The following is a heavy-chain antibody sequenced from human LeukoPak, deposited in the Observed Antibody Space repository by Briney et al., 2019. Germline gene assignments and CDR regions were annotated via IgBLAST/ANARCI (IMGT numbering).Heavy chain of an antibody. Sequence: PAGGSLRLSCAASGFTFSRDWMHWVRQVPGKGLVWVSRIDSDDGSTSYADSVRGRFTISRDNAKKTLYLQMNSLRVEDTAVYYCLVILTEPTSPSPDGLDIWGQGTMVTVSS. CDR2: IDSDDGST. CDR1: GFTFSRDW. D-gene: IGHD2-15*01. V-gene: IGHV3-74*01. CDR3: LVILTEPTSPSPDGLDI. J-gene: IGHJ3*02.